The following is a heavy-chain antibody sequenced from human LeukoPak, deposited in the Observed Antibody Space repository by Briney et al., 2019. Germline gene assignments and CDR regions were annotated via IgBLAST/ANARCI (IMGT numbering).Heavy chain of an antibody. CDR3: ARLEGYCSGGSCYSAFDY. D-gene: IGHD2-15*01. CDR2: IKQDGSEK. V-gene: IGHV3-7*04. J-gene: IGHJ4*02. Sequence: GGSLRLSCAASGFTFSGFWMSWVRQVPGKGLEWVATIKQDGSEKYCVASVKGRFTISRDNSKNSLYLQMNSLRAEDTAVYYCARLEGYCSGGSCYSAFDYWGQGTLVTVSS. CDR1: GFTFSGFW.